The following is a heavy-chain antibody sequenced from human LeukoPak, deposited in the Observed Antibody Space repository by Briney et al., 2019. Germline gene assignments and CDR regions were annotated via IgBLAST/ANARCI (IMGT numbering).Heavy chain of an antibody. CDR3: ARLSVIAADGTHYFDY. D-gene: IGHD6-13*01. J-gene: IGHJ4*02. CDR1: GYSFTNYW. Sequence: GESLKISCKGSGYSFTNYWIGWVCQMPGKGLEWMGIIYPGDSDSRNSPSFQAQVSTSADKSINTAYLQWSSLKASDTAMYYCARLSVIAADGTHYFDYWGQGTLVTVSS. V-gene: IGHV5-51*01. CDR2: IYPGDSDS.